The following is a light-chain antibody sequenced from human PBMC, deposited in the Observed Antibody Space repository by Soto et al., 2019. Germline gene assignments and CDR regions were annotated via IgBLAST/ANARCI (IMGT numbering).Light chain of an antibody. CDR3: SSYAGSNNLV. CDR1: SSDVGGYNY. V-gene: IGLV2-8*01. Sequence: QSALTQPPSASGSPGQSVTISCTGTSSDVGGYNYVSWYQQHPGKAPKLMIYEVSKRPSGVPDRFSGSKSGNTASLTVSGLQAEDEADYYCSSYAGSNNLVFGGGTQLDRP. J-gene: IGLJ2*01. CDR2: EVS.